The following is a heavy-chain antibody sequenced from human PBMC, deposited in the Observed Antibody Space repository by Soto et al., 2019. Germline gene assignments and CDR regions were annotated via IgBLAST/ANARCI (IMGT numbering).Heavy chain of an antibody. D-gene: IGHD4-17*01. CDR3: ARVPTGRYGVWNY. Sequence: EVQLVESGGGLVQPGGSLRLSCAASGFTFSSYWMHWVRQAPGKGLVWVSRINTDGSTTTYADSVKGRFIISRDNAKNTLHLQMDSLRAEDTAVYYCARVPTGRYGVWNYWGQGTLVTVSS. V-gene: IGHV3-74*01. J-gene: IGHJ4*02. CDR2: INTDGSTT. CDR1: GFTFSSYW.